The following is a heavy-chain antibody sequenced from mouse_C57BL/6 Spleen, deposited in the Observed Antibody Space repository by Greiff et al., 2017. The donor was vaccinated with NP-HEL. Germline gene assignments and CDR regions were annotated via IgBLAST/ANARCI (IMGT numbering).Heavy chain of an antibody. CDR1: GYTFTDYN. J-gene: IGHJ1*03. D-gene: IGHD1-1*01. CDR3: ARSPHYGSSYGWYFDV. CDR2: INPNNGGT. Sequence: VQLQQSGPELVKPGASVKMSCKASGYTFTDYNMHWVKQSHGKSLEWIGYINPNNGGTSYNQKFKGKATLTVNKSSSTAYMELRSLTSEDSAVYYCARSPHYGSSYGWYFDVWGTGTTVTVSS. V-gene: IGHV1-22*01.